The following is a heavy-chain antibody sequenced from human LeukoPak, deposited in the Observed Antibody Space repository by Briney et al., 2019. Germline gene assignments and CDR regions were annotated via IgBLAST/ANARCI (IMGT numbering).Heavy chain of an antibody. Sequence: SVKLSCTTSGYTFTTYLIHWVRQAPGQGIEWVGTITPNGDATYYAPGLQGRLTLTQDTSTTTVYMELRSMTPDDTAVYYCARPLFCAFYYCGYWLDSWGPGTLVTVSS. CDR3: ARPLFCAFYYCGYWLDS. D-gene: IGHD3-10*01. CDR1: GYTFTTYL. V-gene: IGHV1-46*01. J-gene: IGHJ5*01. CDR2: ITPNGDAT.